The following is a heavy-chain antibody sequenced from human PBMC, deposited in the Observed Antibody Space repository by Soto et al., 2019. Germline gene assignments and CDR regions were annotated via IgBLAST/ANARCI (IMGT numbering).Heavy chain of an antibody. Sequence: PSETLSLTCTVSGGSISTSPFYWCWVRQPPGKGLEWIASVYSRGSTYFNPSLKSRVTISVDSSKNQFSLRLDSVTAADTAVYYCARRTVNIRTFYSGLKTHCFDYWGQGAPVTVSS. CDR3: ARRTVNIRTFYSGLKTHCFDY. J-gene: IGHJ4*02. D-gene: IGHD6-19*01. CDR1: GGSISTSPFY. CDR2: VYSRGST. V-gene: IGHV4-39*01.